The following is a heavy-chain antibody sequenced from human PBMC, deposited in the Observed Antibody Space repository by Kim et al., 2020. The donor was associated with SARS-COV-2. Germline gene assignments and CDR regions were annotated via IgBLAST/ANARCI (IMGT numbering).Heavy chain of an antibody. J-gene: IGHJ4*02. CDR3: AKEADDILTGYSFDY. D-gene: IGHD3-9*01. V-gene: IGHV3-23*01. Sequence: ESPKGRVTISKNDSKNTLYLQRNSLRAEDTAVYYCAKEADDILTGYSFDYWGQGTLVTVSS.